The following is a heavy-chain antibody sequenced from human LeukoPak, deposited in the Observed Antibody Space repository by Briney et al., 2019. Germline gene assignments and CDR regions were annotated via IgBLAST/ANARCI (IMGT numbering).Heavy chain of an antibody. J-gene: IGHJ6*02. CDR3: ARSGPNYYYYYGMDV. CDR1: GYTFTSYA. V-gene: IGHV1-3*01. CDR2: INAGNGNT. Sequence: ASVKVSCKASGYTFTSYAMHWVRQAPGQRLEWMGWINAGNGNTKYSQKSQGRVTITRDTSASTAYMELSSLRSEDTAVYYCARSGPNYYYYYGMDVWGQGTTVTVSS. D-gene: IGHD3-10*01.